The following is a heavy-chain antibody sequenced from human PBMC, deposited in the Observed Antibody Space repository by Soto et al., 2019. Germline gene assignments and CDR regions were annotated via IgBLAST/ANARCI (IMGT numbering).Heavy chain of an antibody. CDR3: AKDRDSSGWYTPPDAFDI. J-gene: IGHJ3*02. D-gene: IGHD6-19*01. CDR1: GFTFSSYA. Sequence: PGGSVRLSCAASGFTFSSYAMSWVRQAPGKGLEWVSAISGSGGSTYYADSVKGRFTISRDNSKNTLYLQMNSLRAEDTAVYYCAKDRDSSGWYTPPDAFDIWGQGTMVTVSS. V-gene: IGHV3-23*01. CDR2: ISGSGGST.